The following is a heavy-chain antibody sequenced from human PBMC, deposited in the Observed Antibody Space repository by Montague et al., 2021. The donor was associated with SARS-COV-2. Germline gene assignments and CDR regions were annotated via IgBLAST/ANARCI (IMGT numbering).Heavy chain of an antibody. V-gene: IGHV4-59*08. J-gene: IGHJ3*02. CDR1: GGTFSSYS. CDR2: IYYSGST. CDR3: AKRGDLRSGWYSSALDI. D-gene: IGHD6-19*01. Sequence: SETLSLTCTVSGGTFSSYSWSWIRQPPGKGLEWIGYIYYSGSTXXXPSXXXRVTISVDTSKNQFPLMLTSVTAADTAVYYCAKRGDLRSGWYSSALDIWGQGTMVIVSS.